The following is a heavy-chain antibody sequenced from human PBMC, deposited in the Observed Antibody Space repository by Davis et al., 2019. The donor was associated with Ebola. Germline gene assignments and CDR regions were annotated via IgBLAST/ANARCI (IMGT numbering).Heavy chain of an antibody. CDR3: AKDKEDYDFWSGYYWDY. J-gene: IGHJ4*02. V-gene: IGHV3-23*01. CDR2: ISGSGGST. D-gene: IGHD3-3*01. Sequence: GESLKISCAASGFTFDDYTMHWVRQAPGKGLEWVSAISGSGGSTYYADSVKGRFTISRDNSKNTLYLQMNSLRAEDTAVYYCAKDKEDYDFWSGYYWDYWGQGTLVTVSS. CDR1: GFTFDDYT.